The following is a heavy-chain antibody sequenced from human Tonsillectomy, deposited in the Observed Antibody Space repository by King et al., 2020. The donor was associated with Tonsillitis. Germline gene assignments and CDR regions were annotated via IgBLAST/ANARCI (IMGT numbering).Heavy chain of an antibody. D-gene: IGHD1-14*01. CDR2: IYWDDVE. J-gene: IGHJ4*02. CDR1: GFSLTTSVVG. Sequence: ITLKESGPTLVKPTQTLTLTCTFSGFSLTTSVVGVGWVRQPPGKALEGLALIYWDDVERFSPSLKSRLTITKDTSKNQVVLTMTNMDPVDTATYYCAHIAIDRAHDCWGQGTLVTVSS. CDR3: AHIAIDRAHDC. V-gene: IGHV2-5*02.